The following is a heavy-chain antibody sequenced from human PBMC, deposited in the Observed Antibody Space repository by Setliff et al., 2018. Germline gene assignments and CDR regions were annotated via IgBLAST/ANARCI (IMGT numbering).Heavy chain of an antibody. V-gene: IGHV4-34*01. CDR3: ARHLLVQGTYHFDY. CDR1: GGSLRNYY. CDR2: INHSGST. J-gene: IGHJ4*02. D-gene: IGHD3-10*01. Sequence: PSETRSLTCTFYGGSLRNYYWSWIRQPPGKGLEWIVEINHSGSTNYNPSLKGRVTISVDTTKNQFSLKLTSMTAADTAVYFCARHLLVQGTYHFDYWGQGSPVTVSS.